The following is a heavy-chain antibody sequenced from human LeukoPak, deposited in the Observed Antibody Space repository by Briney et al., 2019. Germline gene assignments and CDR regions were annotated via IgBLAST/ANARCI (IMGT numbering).Heavy chain of an antibody. CDR1: GFTFSSYA. CDR3: AKGGVVVVPATMPFDY. CDR2: ISTVGART. J-gene: IGHJ4*02. Sequence: PVRTPRLSCAASGFTFSSYAMIWVRQAPGKGLEWVSAISTVGARTYYADSVKGRFTISRDNSKNTLYLQMNSLRAEDTAVYYCAKGGVVVVPATMPFDYWGQGILATVSS. D-gene: IGHD2-2*01. V-gene: IGHV3-23*01.